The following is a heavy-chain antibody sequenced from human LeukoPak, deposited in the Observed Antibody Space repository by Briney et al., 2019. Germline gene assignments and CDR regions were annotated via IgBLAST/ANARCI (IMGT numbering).Heavy chain of an antibody. CDR1: GYTFTSYG. D-gene: IGHD6-19*01. CDR2: ISAYNGNT. CDR3: AMASGSTYYYGMDV. Sequence: ASVKVSCKASGYTFTSYGISWVRQAPGQGLEWMGWISAYNGNTNYAQKLQGRVTMTTDTSTSTACMELRSLRSDDTAVYYCAMASGSTYYYGMDVWGQGTTVTVSS. J-gene: IGHJ6*02. V-gene: IGHV1-18*01.